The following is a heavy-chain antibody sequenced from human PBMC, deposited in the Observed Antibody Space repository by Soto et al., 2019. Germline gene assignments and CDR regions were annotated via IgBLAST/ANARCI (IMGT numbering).Heavy chain of an antibody. Sequence: VGSLRLSCSASGFTFSSYAMHWVRQAPGKGLEYVSAISSNGGSTYYADSVKGRFTISRDNSKNTLYLQMSSLRVEDTAVYYCVKGRRYYGMDVWGQGTTVTV. J-gene: IGHJ6*02. CDR2: ISSNGGST. CDR1: GFTFSSYA. D-gene: IGHD6-6*01. CDR3: VKGRRYYGMDV. V-gene: IGHV3-64D*06.